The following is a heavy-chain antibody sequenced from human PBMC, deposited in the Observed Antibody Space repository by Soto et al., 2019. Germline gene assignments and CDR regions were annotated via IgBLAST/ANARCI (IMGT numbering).Heavy chain of an antibody. V-gene: IGHV3-20*03. CDR3: AREGGNLNWFDP. CDR1: GFTFVDIG. D-gene: IGHD1-26*01. Sequence: GGSLGFSFAPPGFTFVDIGMTWVRQAPGKGLEWVSGITWNGGSTGYADSVKGRFTISRDNAKNSLYLQMNSLRDEDTAAYYCAREGGNLNWFDPWGQGTLVTVSS. CDR2: ITWNGGST. J-gene: IGHJ5*02.